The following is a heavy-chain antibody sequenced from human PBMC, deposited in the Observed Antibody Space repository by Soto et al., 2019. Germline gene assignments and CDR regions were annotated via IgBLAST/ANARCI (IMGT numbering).Heavy chain of an antibody. D-gene: IGHD1-26*01. V-gene: IGHV1-2*02. J-gene: IGHJ4*02. CDR1: GSTHTIYF. Sequence: QVQLVQSGAEVKQPGASVRVSCKASGSTHTIYFIHWLRQAPGQGLEWMGWINSVSGGTNYAHKFQGRVTMTRDTSTTTGFMELSGLRSDDTAVYYCARGGSYYAHWGQGTLVTVSS. CDR2: INSVSGGT. CDR3: ARGGSYYAH.